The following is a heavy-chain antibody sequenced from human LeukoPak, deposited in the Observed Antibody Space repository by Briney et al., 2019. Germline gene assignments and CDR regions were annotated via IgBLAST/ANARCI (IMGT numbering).Heavy chain of an antibody. CDR3: AKGTSNMVRGVSSFDY. V-gene: IGHV3-23*01. Sequence: GGSLRLYGAASGFTFSNYAMSWVRQAPGKGLEWVSGISGSGGSTYYADSVKGRFTISRDNSKNTLYLQMNSLRAEDTAVYYCAKGTSNMVRGVSSFDYWGQGTLVTVSS. CDR2: ISGSGGST. D-gene: IGHD3-10*01. J-gene: IGHJ4*02. CDR1: GFTFSNYA.